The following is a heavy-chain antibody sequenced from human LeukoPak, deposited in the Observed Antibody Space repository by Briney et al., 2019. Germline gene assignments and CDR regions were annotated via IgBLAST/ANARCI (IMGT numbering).Heavy chain of an antibody. V-gene: IGHV3-9*01. CDR2: ISWNSGSI. Sequence: GGSLRLSCAASGFTFDDYAMHWVRQAPGKSLEWVSGISWNSGSIGYADSVKGRFTISRDNAKNSLYLQMNSLRAEDTALYYCAKDKSKGELLGAFDIWGQGTMVTVSS. D-gene: IGHD1-26*01. J-gene: IGHJ3*02. CDR1: GFTFDDYA. CDR3: AKDKSKGELLGAFDI.